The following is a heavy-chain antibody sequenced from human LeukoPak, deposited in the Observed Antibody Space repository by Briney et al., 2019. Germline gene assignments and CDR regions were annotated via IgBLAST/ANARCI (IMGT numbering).Heavy chain of an antibody. CDR2: ICGSGGRT. CDR1: GFTFSSYA. CDR3: AKDLYYYDSSGYYDPGSNFDY. V-gene: IGHV3-23*01. D-gene: IGHD3-22*01. J-gene: IGHJ4*02. Sequence: GGSLRLSCAASGFTFSSYAMSWVRQAPGKGLEWVSAICGSGGRTYYADSVKGRFTISRDNSKNTLYLQMNSLRAEDTAVYYCAKDLYYYDSSGYYDPGSNFDYWGQGTLVTVSS.